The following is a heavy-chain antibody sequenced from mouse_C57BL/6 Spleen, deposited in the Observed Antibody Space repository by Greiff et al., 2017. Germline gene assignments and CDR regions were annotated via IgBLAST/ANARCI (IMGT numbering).Heavy chain of an antibody. CDR1: GFTFSDYG. D-gene: IGHD2-10*01. CDR2: ISSGSSTT. Sequence: EVMLVESGGGLVKPGGSLKLSCAASGFTFSDYGMHWVRQAPEKGLEWVAYISSGSSTTYYADTVKGRFTISRDNAKNTLFLQMTSLRSEDTAMYCCARETLLSWFAYWGQGTLVTVSA. V-gene: IGHV5-17*01. CDR3: ARETLLSWFAY. J-gene: IGHJ3*01.